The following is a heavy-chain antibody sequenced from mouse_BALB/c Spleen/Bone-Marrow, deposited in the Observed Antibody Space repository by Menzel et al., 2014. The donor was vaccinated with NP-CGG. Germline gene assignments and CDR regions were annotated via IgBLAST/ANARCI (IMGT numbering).Heavy chain of an antibody. J-gene: IGHJ2*01. CDR2: INPSNGGT. Sequence: QVQLQQSGAELVKPGASVKLSCKASGYTFISYYMYWVKQRPGQGLEWIGEINPSNGGTNFNEKFKSKATLTVDKSSSTAYMQLSSLTSEDSAVYYCTRWYYGNYFDYWGQGTTLTVSS. CDR1: GYTFISYY. V-gene: IGHV1S81*02. CDR3: TRWYYGNYFDY. D-gene: IGHD2-1*01.